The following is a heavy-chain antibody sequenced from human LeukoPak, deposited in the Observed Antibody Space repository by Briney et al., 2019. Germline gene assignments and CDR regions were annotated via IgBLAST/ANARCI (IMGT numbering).Heavy chain of an antibody. Sequence: PSETLSLTCTVSGGSISSGGYYWSWIRQHPGKGLEWIGYIYYSGSTYYNPSLKSRVTISVDKSKNQFSLKLSSVTAADTAVYYCARDHSYGFDAFDIWGQGTMVTVSS. D-gene: IGHD5-18*01. CDR3: ARDHSYGFDAFDI. V-gene: IGHV4-31*03. J-gene: IGHJ3*02. CDR2: IYYSGST. CDR1: GGSISSGGYY.